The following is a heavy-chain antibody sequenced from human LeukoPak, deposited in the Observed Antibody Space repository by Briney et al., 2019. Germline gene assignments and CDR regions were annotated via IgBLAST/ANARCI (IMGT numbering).Heavy chain of an antibody. CDR3: ARDSSEYQLLYPLDY. J-gene: IGHJ4*02. V-gene: IGHV3-48*01. CDR2: ISSSSSTI. D-gene: IGHD2-2*02. Sequence: GGSLRLSCAASGVTFSSYSMNWGRQAPGKGLEWGSYISSSSSTIYYADSVKGRFTISRDNAKNSLYLQMNSLRAEDTAVYYCARDSSEYQLLYPLDYWGQGTLVTVSS. CDR1: GVTFSSYS.